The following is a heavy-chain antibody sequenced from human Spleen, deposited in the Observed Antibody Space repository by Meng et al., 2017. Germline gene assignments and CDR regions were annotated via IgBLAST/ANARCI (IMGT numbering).Heavy chain of an antibody. J-gene: IGHJ4*02. D-gene: IGHD6-19*01. CDR2: INSDGSTT. V-gene: IGHV3-74*01. CDR1: GFTLSSYW. Sequence: GESLKISCAASGFTLSSYWMHWVRQAPGKGLVWVARINSDGSTTSYADSVKGRFTISRDNDKNTLHLQMSSLRAEDTDVYYCARGGSGWSLEYWGQGTLVTVSS. CDR3: ARGGSGWSLEY.